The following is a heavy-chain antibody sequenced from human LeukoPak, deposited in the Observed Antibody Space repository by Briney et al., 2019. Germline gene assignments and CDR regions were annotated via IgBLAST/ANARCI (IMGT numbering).Heavy chain of an antibody. CDR2: IYTSGST. D-gene: IGHD3-22*01. CDR3: ARDVSRDSSGYYYFDY. J-gene: IGHJ4*02. V-gene: IGHV4-4*07. CDR1: GDSINTYY. Sequence: PSETLSLTCTVSGDSINTYYWSWIRQPAGKGLEWIGRIYTSGSTNYNPSLKSRVTISVDTSKNQFSLKLSSVTAADTAVYYCARDVSRDSSGYYYFDYWGQGTLVTVSS.